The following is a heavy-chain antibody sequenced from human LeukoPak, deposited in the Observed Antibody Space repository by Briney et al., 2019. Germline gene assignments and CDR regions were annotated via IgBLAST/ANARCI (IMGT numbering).Heavy chain of an antibody. V-gene: IGHV3-23*01. CDR2: ISGSGGST. CDR3: ARDHQNSSSWYQLISQGKYYYYGMDV. Sequence: GGSLRLSCAASGFTFSSYAMSWVRQAPGKGLEWVSAISGSGGSTYYADSVKGRFTISRDNAKNSLYLQMNSLRAEDTAVYYCARDHQNSSSWYQLISQGKYYYYGMDVWGQGTTVTVSS. J-gene: IGHJ6*02. CDR1: GFTFSSYA. D-gene: IGHD6-13*01.